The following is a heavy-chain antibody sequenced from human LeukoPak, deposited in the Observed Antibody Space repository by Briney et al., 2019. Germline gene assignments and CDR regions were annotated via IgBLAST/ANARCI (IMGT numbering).Heavy chain of an antibody. J-gene: IGHJ5*02. V-gene: IGHV1-18*01. Sequence: ASVKVSCKASGYTFTSYGISWVRQAPGQGLEWMGWISAYNGNTNYAQKLQGRVTMTTDTSTSTAYMELRSLRSDDTAVYYCARDERYCSSTSCYKGWFDPWGQGTLVTVSS. CDR3: ARDERYCSSTSCYKGWFDP. CDR2: ISAYNGNT. D-gene: IGHD2-2*02. CDR1: GYTFTSYG.